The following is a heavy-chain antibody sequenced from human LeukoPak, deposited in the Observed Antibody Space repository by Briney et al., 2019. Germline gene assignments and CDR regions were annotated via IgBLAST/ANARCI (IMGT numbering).Heavy chain of an antibody. D-gene: IGHD1-1*01. Sequence: NPSGTLSLTCTVSGGSISGYYWSWLRQPPGKGLEWIGYIHYSGSTNYNPSLKSRVTISLDTSKKQFFLRLSSVTAADTAVYYCAMYDSFFDYCGQGTLVTVSS. CDR1: GGSISGYY. V-gene: IGHV4-59*08. CDR2: IHYSGST. J-gene: IGHJ4*02. CDR3: AMYDSFFDY.